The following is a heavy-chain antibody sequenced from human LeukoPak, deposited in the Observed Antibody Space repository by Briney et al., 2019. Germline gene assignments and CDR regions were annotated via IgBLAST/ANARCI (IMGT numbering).Heavy chain of an antibody. CDR3: AREPERITMVRESFFDY. D-gene: IGHD3-10*01. CDR2: IYTSGST. Sequence: SETLSLTCTVSGGSISSYYWSWIRQPAGKGLEWIGRIYTSGSTNYNPSLKSRVTMSVDTSKNQFSLKLSSVTAADTAVYYCAREPERITMVRESFFDYWGQGTLVTVSS. J-gene: IGHJ4*02. CDR1: GGSISSYY. V-gene: IGHV4-4*07.